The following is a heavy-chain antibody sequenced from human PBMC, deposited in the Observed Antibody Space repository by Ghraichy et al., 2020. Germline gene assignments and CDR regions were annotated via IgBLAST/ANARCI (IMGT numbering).Heavy chain of an antibody. CDR3: AHTSPGGSGSYPPHYYYGMDV. CDR1: GFSLSTSGVG. CDR2: IYWDDDK. J-gene: IGHJ6*02. D-gene: IGHD3-10*01. V-gene: IGHV2-5*02. Sequence: SGPTLVKPTQTLTLTCTFSGFSLSTSGVGVGWIRQPPGKALEWLALIYWDDDKRYSPSLKSRLTITKDTSKNQVVLTMTNMDPVDTATYYCAHTSPGGSGSYPPHYYYGMDVWGQGTTVTVSS.